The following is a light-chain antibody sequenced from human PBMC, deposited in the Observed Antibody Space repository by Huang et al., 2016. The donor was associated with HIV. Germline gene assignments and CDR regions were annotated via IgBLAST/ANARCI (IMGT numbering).Light chain of an antibody. CDR1: QIVSSN. CDR3: QQYNSWPWT. CDR2: GAY. V-gene: IGKV3-15*01. J-gene: IGKJ1*01. Sequence: EIVMTQSPATLSVSPGERATLSCGASQIVSSNLVWYQQTPGQAPRLLMYGAYTRATGIPARFSGSGSGTEFTLTISILQSEDFAVYYCQQYNSWPWTFGQGTKVEIK.